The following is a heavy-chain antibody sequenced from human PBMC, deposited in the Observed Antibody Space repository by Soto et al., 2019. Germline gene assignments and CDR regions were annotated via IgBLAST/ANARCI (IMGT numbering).Heavy chain of an antibody. V-gene: IGHV3-23*01. CDR2: ISGSGDLT. Sequence: GGSLRLSCEASGFTSSNYAMSWVRQAPGRGLEWVSGISGSGDLTYYADSVKGRFTISRDNSENMVYLQMNSLRAEDTAVYYCAKDRAITMIVVPHAFDIWGQGTMVTVSS. CDR3: AKDRAITMIVVPHAFDI. CDR1: GFTSSNYA. D-gene: IGHD3-22*01. J-gene: IGHJ3*02.